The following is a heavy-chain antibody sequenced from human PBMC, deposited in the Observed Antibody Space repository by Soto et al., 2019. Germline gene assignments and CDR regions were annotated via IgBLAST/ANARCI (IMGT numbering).Heavy chain of an antibody. CDR2: IDYSGTT. J-gene: IGHJ4*02. CDR3: ARGAYSDSSSYFDY. Sequence: QVQLQESGPGLVKPSQTLSLTCTVSGDSISRGDHYWSWIRQPPGQGLEWIGYIDYSGTTYSRPSLQSRVTISVDTSKNQFSLKLNSVTAADTAVYYCARGAYSDSSSYFDYWGQGTLVPVSS. D-gene: IGHD6-6*01. V-gene: IGHV4-30-4*01. CDR1: GDSISRGDHY.